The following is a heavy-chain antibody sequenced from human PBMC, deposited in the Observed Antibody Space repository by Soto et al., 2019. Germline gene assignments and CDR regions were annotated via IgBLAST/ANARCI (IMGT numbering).Heavy chain of an antibody. Sequence: QVQLQQWGAGLLKPSETLSLTCAVYGGSFSGYYWPWIRQSPDTGLEWIGEVNHSGTTYYNPSLTTRVTISVHTPKNQFSLKMSSVTAADTAVYYCARGIGYCSSINCYSSRRLRFDSWGQGTLVTVSS. V-gene: IGHV4-34*01. J-gene: IGHJ4*02. D-gene: IGHD2-2*01. CDR2: VNHSGTT. CDR1: GGSFSGYY. CDR3: ARGIGYCSSINCYSSRRLRFDS.